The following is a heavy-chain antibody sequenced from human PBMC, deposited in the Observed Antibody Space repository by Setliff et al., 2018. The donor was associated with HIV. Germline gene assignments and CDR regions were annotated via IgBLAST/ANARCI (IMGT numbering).Heavy chain of an antibody. V-gene: IGHV4-39*07. D-gene: IGHD2-21*01. CDR2: IYYSGST. CDR3: ARASRWGSIPLDY. CDR1: GGAISSRSYY. Sequence: SETLSLTCTVSGGAISSRSYYWGWIRQPPAKGLEWIGSIYYSGSTYYNPSLKSRITMSIDTSKNQFSLKLNSVTAADTAVYFCARASRWGSIPLDYWGQGTLVTVSS. J-gene: IGHJ4*02.